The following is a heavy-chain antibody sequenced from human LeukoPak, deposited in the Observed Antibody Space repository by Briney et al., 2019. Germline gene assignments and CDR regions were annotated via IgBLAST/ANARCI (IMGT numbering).Heavy chain of an antibody. V-gene: IGHV1-2*02. Sequence: GSLKVSCTASGYTFTDYYMHWVRQAPGQGLEWVGWINPNSGGTNYAQKFQGRVTMTRDTSISTAYMQLSRLRSDDTAVYYCARVRQWLVLWGFDYWGRETLVTVP. CDR3: ARVRQWLVLWGFDY. D-gene: IGHD6-19*01. J-gene: IGHJ4*02. CDR1: GYTFTDYY. CDR2: INPNSGGT.